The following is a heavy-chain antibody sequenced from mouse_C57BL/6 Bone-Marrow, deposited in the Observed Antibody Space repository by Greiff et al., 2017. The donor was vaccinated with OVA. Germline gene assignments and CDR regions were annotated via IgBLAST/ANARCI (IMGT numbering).Heavy chain of an antibody. D-gene: IGHD1-1*01. J-gene: IGHJ3*01. CDR2: IYPGSGST. CDR3: ARHYGSPSPAWFAY. Sequence: VQLQQPGAEPVKPGASVKMSCKASGYTFTSYWITWVKQRPGQGLEWIGDIYPGSGSTNYNEKFKSKATLTVDTSSSTAYMQLSSLTSEDSAVYYCARHYGSPSPAWFAYWGQGTLVTVSA. V-gene: IGHV1-55*01. CDR1: GYTFTSYW.